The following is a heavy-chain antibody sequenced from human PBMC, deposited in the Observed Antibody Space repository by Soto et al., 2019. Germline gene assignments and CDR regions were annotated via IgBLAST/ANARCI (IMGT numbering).Heavy chain of an antibody. D-gene: IGHD3-16*01. CDR3: ARAFAGFGAYWYFAL. J-gene: IGHJ2*01. V-gene: IGHV4-59*01. CDR1: GGSITDYY. Sequence: PSETLSLTCTVSGGSITDYYWSWIRQPPGKALEWIGYGYHSVSIHYNPSLKTRVTISVDTSENQFSLRLSSVTAADTAVYYCARAFAGFGAYWYFALWGRGTLVTVSS. CDR2: GYHSVSI.